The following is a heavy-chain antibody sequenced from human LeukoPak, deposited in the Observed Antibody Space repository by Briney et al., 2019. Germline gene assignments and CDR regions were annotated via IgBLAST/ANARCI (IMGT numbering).Heavy chain of an antibody. CDR3: ARGVVYYFDH. V-gene: IGHV4-59*01. CDR1: GGSISSYY. CDR2: ICYSGST. D-gene: IGHD3-16*01. J-gene: IGHJ4*02. Sequence: SSETLSLTCTVSGGSISSYYWSWIRQPPGKGLEWIGYICYSGSTNYNPSLKSRVTISVDTSKNQFSLKLSSVTAADTAVYYCARGVVYYFDHWGQGTLVTVSS.